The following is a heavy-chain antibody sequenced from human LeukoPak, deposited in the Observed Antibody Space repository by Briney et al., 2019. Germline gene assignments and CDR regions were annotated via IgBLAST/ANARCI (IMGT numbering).Heavy chain of an antibody. CDR3: ARVYGYNYYYMDV. V-gene: IGHV4-59*01. J-gene: IGHJ6*03. CDR2: IYYSGST. CDR1: GVSISSYY. Sequence: SETLSLTCTVSGVSISSYYWNWIRQPPGKGLEWIGYIYYSGSTNYNPSLKSRVTISGDTSKNQLSLKLRSVTAADTAVYYCARVYGYNYYYMDVWGKGTTVTVSS. D-gene: IGHD5-18*01.